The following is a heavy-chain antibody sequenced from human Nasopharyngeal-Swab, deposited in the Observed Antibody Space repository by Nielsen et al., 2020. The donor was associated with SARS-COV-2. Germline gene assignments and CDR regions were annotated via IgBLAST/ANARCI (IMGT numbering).Heavy chain of an antibody. J-gene: IGHJ4*02. V-gene: IGHV3-73*01. CDR2: IRSKANSYAT. Sequence: GESLKISCAASGFTFSGSAMHWVRQASGKGLEWAGRIRSKANSYATAYAASVKGRFTISRDDSNNTAYLQMNSLKTEDTAVYYCTRATATTGSYCWGQGTLVTVSS. CDR1: GFTFSGSA. CDR3: TRATATTGSYC. D-gene: IGHD1-26*01.